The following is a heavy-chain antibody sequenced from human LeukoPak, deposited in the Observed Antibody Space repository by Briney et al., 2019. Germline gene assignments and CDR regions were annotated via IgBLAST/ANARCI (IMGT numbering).Heavy chain of an antibody. CDR2: ISSSSSYI. Sequence: TGGSLRLSCAASGFTFSSYSMNWVRQAPGKGLEWASSISSSSSYIYYADSVKGRFTISRDNAKNSLYLQMNSLRAEDTAVYYCARAIDRYYDYVWGSYRYGFDYWGQGTLVTVSS. J-gene: IGHJ4*02. D-gene: IGHD3-16*02. CDR3: ARAIDRYYDYVWGSYRYGFDY. V-gene: IGHV3-21*01. CDR1: GFTFSSYS.